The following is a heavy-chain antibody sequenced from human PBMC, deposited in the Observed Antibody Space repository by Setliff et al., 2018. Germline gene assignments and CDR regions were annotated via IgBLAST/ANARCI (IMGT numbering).Heavy chain of an antibody. D-gene: IGHD1-1*01. J-gene: IGHJ6*02. V-gene: IGHV1-46*01. Sequence: ASVKVSCKASGYTFTSYYMHWVRQAPGQGLEWMGLINPTGGSTSYAQKFQGRVTITADKSTSTVYMELNSLISEDTAVYLCARDSVTLGQLERRGGFRYYDMDVWGQGTTVTVSS. CDR3: ARDSVTLGQLERRGGFRYYDMDV. CDR1: GYTFTSYY. CDR2: INPTGGST.